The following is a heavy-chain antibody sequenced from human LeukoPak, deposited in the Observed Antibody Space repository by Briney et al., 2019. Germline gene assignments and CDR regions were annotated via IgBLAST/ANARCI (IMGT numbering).Heavy chain of an antibody. V-gene: IGHV1-18*01. Sequence: ASVKVSCKASGYTFTSYGISWVRQAPGQGLEWMGWISAYNGNTNYAQKLQGRVTMTTDTSTSTAYMELRSLRSDDTAVYYCARDRGYSYGYNYYYMDVCGKGTTVTVSS. CDR1: GYTFTSYG. CDR3: ARDRGYSYGYNYYYMDV. CDR2: ISAYNGNT. J-gene: IGHJ6*03. D-gene: IGHD5-18*01.